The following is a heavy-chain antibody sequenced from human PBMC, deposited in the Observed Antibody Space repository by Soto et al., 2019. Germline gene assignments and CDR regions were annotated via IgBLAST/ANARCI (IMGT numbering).Heavy chain of an antibody. CDR1: GFSLSNGRLG. CDR2: IFANDEK. D-gene: IGHD3-16*01. Sequence: QVTLKESGPVLVKPTETLTLTCAVSGFSLSNGRLGVSWIRQPPGKALEWLAHIFANDEKSYTTSLNSKLTIPTDTSKSQVVLIVTNMDPVDTATYYCARSDTCNDLRGPYYVFDYWGQGTLVTVSS. CDR3: ARSDTCNDLRGPYYVFDY. J-gene: IGHJ4*02. V-gene: IGHV2-26*01.